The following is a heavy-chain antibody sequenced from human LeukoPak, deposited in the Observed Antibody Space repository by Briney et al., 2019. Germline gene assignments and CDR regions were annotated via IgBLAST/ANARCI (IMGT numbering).Heavy chain of an antibody. Sequence: GGSLRLSCAASGFTFSSYEMNWVRQAPGKGLEWVSYISSSGSTIYYADSVKGRFTISRDNAKNSLYLQMNSLRAEDTAVYYCASSDSSGYYYVGPFGYWGQGTLVTVSS. CDR1: GFTFSSYE. CDR3: ASSDSSGYYYVGPFGY. D-gene: IGHD3-22*01. V-gene: IGHV3-48*03. CDR2: ISSSGSTI. J-gene: IGHJ4*02.